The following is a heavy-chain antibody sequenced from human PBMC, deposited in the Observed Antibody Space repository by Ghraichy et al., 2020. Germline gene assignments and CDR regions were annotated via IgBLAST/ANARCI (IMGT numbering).Heavy chain of an antibody. CDR3: ARVKRLVRGVIINGTEIYYYYGMDV. V-gene: IGHV1-18*01. CDR2: ISAYNGNT. D-gene: IGHD3-10*01. Sequence: ASVKVSCKASGYTFTSYGISWVRQAPGQGLEWMGWISAYNGNTNYAQKLQGRVTMTTDTSTSTAYMELRSLRSDDTAVYYCARVKRLVRGVIINGTEIYYYYGMDVWGQGTTVTVSS. CDR1: GYTFTSYG. J-gene: IGHJ6*02.